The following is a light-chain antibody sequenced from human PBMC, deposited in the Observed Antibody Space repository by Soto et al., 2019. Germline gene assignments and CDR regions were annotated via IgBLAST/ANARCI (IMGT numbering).Light chain of an antibody. CDR3: GAWDSSLNVVL. V-gene: IGLV1-51*01. CDR1: SSNIENNY. Sequence: QSVWTQPPSVSAAPGQKVTISCSGSSSNIENNYVSWYQQLPGTAPKLLIYDSDRRPSEIPDRFSGSKSGTSATLGITGLQTGDEADYYCGAWDSSLNVVLFGGGTKLTVL. J-gene: IGLJ2*01. CDR2: DSD.